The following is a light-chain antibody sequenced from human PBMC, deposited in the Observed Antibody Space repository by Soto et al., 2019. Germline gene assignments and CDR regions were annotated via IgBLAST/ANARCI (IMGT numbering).Light chain of an antibody. V-gene: IGKV3-15*01. J-gene: IGKJ5*01. CDR3: QQYEKWPPSIT. CDR1: QPVNNN. Sequence: IVMTHSPATLSVSPWDRVTLSCRSSQPVNNNLAWYQHKPGQAPRLLIYGASTRATGISARFSGGGSGTEFTLTISSLQSEDFALYFCQQYEKWPPSITFGQGTRLEIK. CDR2: GAS.